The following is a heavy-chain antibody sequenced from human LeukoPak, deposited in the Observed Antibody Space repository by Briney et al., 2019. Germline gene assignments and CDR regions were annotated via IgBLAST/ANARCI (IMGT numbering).Heavy chain of an antibody. CDR1: GGSISSSSYY. D-gene: IGHD3-10*01. CDR3: ARQFTMVRGVIITRWFDP. CDR2: IYYSGST. Sequence: WETLYLTCTVPGGSISSSSYYWGWIRQRPGKGLEWMGSIYYSGSTYYNPCLKGRVTIYVDTSKNQFSLTLSSGTAADSAVYYCARQFTMVRGVIITRWFDPWGQGTPVTVSS. V-gene: IGHV4-39*01. J-gene: IGHJ5*02.